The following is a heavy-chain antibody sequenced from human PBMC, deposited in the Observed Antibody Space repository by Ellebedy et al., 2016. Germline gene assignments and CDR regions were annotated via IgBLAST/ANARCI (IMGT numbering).Heavy chain of an antibody. CDR2: INPNSGGT. CDR1: GYTFTGYY. D-gene: IGHD3-10*01. CDR3: ARERSRRYGSGSGMGY. J-gene: IGHJ4*02. Sequence: ASVKVSXXASGYTFTGYYMHWVRQAPGQGLEWMGWINPNSGGTNYAQKFQGWVTMTRDTSISTAYMELSRLRSDDTAVYYCARERSRRYGSGSGMGYWGQGTLVTVSS. V-gene: IGHV1-2*04.